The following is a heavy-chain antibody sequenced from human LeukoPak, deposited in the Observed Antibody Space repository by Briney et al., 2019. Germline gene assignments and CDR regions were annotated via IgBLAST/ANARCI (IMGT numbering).Heavy chain of an antibody. J-gene: IGHJ4*02. D-gene: IGHD6-13*01. V-gene: IGHV3-23*01. Sequence: GGSLRLSCAASGFTFSSYAMSWVRQAPGKGLEWVSAISGSGGSTYYADSVKGRFTISRDNSKNTLYLQMNSPRAEDTAVYYCAKDLDSSSWFGHYFDYWGQGTLVTVSS. CDR2: ISGSGGST. CDR3: AKDLDSSSWFGHYFDY. CDR1: GFTFSSYA.